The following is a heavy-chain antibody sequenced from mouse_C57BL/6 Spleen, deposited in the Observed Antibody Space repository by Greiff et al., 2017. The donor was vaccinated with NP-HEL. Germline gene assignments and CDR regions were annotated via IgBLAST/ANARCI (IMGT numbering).Heavy chain of an antibody. J-gene: IGHJ4*01. CDR2: INPNNGGT. CDR1: GYTFTDYY. V-gene: IGHV1-26*01. CDR3: ARWGWDYAMDY. Sequence: VQLQQSGPELVKPGASVKISCKASGYTFTDYYMNWVKQSHGKSLEWIGDINPNNGGTSYNQKFKGKATLTVDKSSSTAYMELRSLTSEDSAVYYCARWGWDYAMDYWGQGTSVTVSS. D-gene: IGHD3-3*01.